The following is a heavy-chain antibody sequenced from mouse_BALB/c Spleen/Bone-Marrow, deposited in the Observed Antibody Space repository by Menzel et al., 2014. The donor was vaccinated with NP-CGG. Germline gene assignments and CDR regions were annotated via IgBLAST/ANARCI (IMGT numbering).Heavy chain of an antibody. V-gene: IGHV4-1*02. CDR3: ARQGYYGKGDY. J-gene: IGHJ2*01. Sequence: VQLQQSGGGLVQPGGSLKLSCAASGFDFSRYWMSWVRQVPGKGLEWIGEINPDSSTINYTPSLKDKFIISRDNAKNTLYLQMSKVRSEDTALYYCARQGYYGKGDYWGQGTTLTVSS. CDR2: INPDSSTI. CDR1: GFDFSRYW. D-gene: IGHD2-1*01.